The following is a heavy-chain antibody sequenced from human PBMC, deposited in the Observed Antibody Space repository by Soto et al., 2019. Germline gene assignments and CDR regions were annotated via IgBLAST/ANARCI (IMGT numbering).Heavy chain of an antibody. CDR1: GYTFTSYD. D-gene: IGHD3-22*01. Sequence: ASVKVSCKASGYTFTSYDINWVRQATGQGLEWMGWMNPNSGNTGYAQKFQGRVTMTRNTSISTAYMELSSLRSEDTAVYYCARGMGDPSGYYYDWVDYRGQGTLATVSS. CDR3: ARGMGDPSGYYYDWVDY. J-gene: IGHJ4*02. V-gene: IGHV1-8*01. CDR2: MNPNSGNT.